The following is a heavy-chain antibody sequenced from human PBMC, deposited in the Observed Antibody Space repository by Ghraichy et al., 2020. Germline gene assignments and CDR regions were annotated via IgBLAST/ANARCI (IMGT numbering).Heavy chain of an antibody. CDR3: ARHESRGYYDFWSGYYQGGSLNWFDP. Sequence: SETLSLTCTVSGASISSNNYYWVWIRQPPGKGLEWIGSLYYSGTTHYNPSLKSRATISEDTSKNQFSLKLTSVTAADTAVYYCARHESRGYYDFWSGYYQGGSLNWFDPWGQGTLVTVSS. D-gene: IGHD3-3*01. V-gene: IGHV4-39*01. CDR1: GASISSNNYY. CDR2: LYYSGTT. J-gene: IGHJ5*02.